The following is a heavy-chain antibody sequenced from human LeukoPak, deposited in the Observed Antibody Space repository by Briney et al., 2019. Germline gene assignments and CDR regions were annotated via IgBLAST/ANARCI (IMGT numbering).Heavy chain of an antibody. CDR1: GGSISSYY. D-gene: IGHD2-15*01. CDR2: IYYSGST. J-gene: IGHJ4*02. V-gene: IGHV4-59*01. CDR3: ARDGWRGRYFDY. Sequence: SETLSLTCTVSGGSISSYYWSWIRQPPGKGLEWIGYIYYSGSTNYNPSLKSRVTISVDTSKNQFSLKPSSVTAADTAVYYCARDGWRGRYFDYWGQGTLVTVSS.